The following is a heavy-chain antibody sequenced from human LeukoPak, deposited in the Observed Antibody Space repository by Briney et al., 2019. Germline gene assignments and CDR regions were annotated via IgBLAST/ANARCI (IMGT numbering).Heavy chain of an antibody. Sequence: GKSLRLSCAASGFTFSSYTMHWVRQAPGKGLVWVAVIWYDGSNKYYADSVKGRFTISRDNSKNTLYLRVNSLRAEDTAMYYCARDRGGRWLQVYYFDYWGQGTLVTVSS. CDR3: ARDRGGRWLQVYYFDY. CDR2: IWYDGSNK. D-gene: IGHD5-24*01. V-gene: IGHV3-33*01. J-gene: IGHJ4*02. CDR1: GFTFSSYT.